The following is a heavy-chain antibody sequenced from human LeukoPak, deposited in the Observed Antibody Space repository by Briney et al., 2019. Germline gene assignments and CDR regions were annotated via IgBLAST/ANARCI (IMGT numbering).Heavy chain of an antibody. Sequence: ASVKVSCKASGYTSTSYDINWVRQATGQGLEWMGWMNPNSGNTGYAQKFQGRVTMTRNTSISTAYMELSSLRSEDTAVYYCARVPAAIEDYYYYYYGMDVWGQGTTVTVSS. CDR1: GYTSTSYD. J-gene: IGHJ6*02. D-gene: IGHD2-2*02. V-gene: IGHV1-8*01. CDR2: MNPNSGNT. CDR3: ARVPAAIEDYYYYYYGMDV.